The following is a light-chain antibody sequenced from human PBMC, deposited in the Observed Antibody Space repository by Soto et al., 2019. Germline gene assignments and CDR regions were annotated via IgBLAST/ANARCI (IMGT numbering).Light chain of an antibody. CDR2: YDS. V-gene: IGLV3-21*04. J-gene: IGLJ1*01. Sequence: SYELTQPPSVSVAPGKTARITCGGNNIGSKSVHWYRQKPGQAPVLVIYYDSDRPSGIPERFSGSNVGNTATLTISRVEAGDEADYYCQVWDSSSDQGVFGTGTKVTVL. CDR1: NIGSKS. CDR3: QVWDSSSDQGV.